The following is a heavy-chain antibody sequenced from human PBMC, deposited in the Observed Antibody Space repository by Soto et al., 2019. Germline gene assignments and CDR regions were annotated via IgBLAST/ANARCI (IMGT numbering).Heavy chain of an antibody. D-gene: IGHD4-4*01. CDR1: GFTFSSYS. J-gene: IGHJ4*02. CDR3: ARGGDYSNLLDYFAY. V-gene: IGHV3-48*02. Sequence: VQLVESGGGLVQPGGSLRLSFAASGFTFSSYSMNWVRQAPGKGLEWVSYISSSSSNIYYADSVKGRFTISRDNAKNSLYLQMNSLRDEDTAVYYCARGGDYSNLLDYFAYWGQGTLVTVSS. CDR2: ISSSSSNI.